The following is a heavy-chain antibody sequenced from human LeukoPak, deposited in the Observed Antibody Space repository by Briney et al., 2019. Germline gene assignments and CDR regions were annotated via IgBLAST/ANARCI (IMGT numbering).Heavy chain of an antibody. CDR1: GYTFTGYY. Sequence: GASVTVSCKASGYTFTGYYMHWVRQAPGQGLEWMGWINPNSGGTNYAQKFQGRVTMTRDTSISTAYMELSRLRSDDTAVYYCARARQYCSSTSCYPYYFDYWGQGTLVTVSS. CDR2: INPNSGGT. V-gene: IGHV1-2*02. CDR3: ARARQYCSSTSCYPYYFDY. D-gene: IGHD2-2*01. J-gene: IGHJ4*02.